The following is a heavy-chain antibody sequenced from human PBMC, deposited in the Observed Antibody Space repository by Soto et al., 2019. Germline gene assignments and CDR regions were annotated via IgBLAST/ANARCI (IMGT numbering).Heavy chain of an antibody. D-gene: IGHD2-2*01. CDR2: INAGNGNT. Sequence: ASVKVSCKASGYSFTSYEIYWVRQAPGQRLEWMGWINAGNGNTKYSQKFQGRVTITSDTSASTAYMELSSLRSEDTAVYFCARWVENIVVVLDVFGYYGMDVWGQGTTVTVSS. V-gene: IGHV1-3*01. J-gene: IGHJ6*02. CDR3: ARWVENIVVVLDVFGYYGMDV. CDR1: GYSFTSYE.